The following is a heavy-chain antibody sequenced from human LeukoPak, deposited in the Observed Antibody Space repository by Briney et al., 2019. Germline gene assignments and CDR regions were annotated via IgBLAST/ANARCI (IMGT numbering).Heavy chain of an antibody. CDR3: ARDVGGSYAGDAFDI. CDR2: IDYSGTT. CDR1: GGSISSGDYY. D-gene: IGHD1-26*01. V-gene: IGHV4-31*03. Sequence: SQTLPLTCTVSGGSISSGDYYWTWIRQHPGKGLEWIGYIDYSGTTYNPSLKSRGTISIDTSKKQFSLKLSSVTAADTAVYYCARDVGGSYAGDAFDIWGQGMMVIVSS. J-gene: IGHJ3*02.